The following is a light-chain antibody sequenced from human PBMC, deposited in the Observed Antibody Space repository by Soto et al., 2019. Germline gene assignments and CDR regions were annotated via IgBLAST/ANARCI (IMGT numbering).Light chain of an antibody. Sequence: ETVMTQSPATVCLSRGERATLSCRASQSVSSKLVWYQQKPGQAPRFLIYGASTRATGIPARFRGSGSGTEFTLTIDSLQSEDFAVYYCQQYNDWPPAFGGGTKVDIK. CDR2: GAS. CDR1: QSVSSK. J-gene: IGKJ4*01. CDR3: QQYNDWPPA. V-gene: IGKV3-15*01.